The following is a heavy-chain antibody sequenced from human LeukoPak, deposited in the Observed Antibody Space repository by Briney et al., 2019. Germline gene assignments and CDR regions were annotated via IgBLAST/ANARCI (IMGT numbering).Heavy chain of an antibody. CDR3: ASDSQRLLWFGERRFDP. Sequence: PGRSLRLSCAASGFTFSSYGMHWVRQAPGKGLEWVAVIWYDGSNKYYADSVKGRFTISRDNSKNTLYLQMNSLRAEDTAVYYCASDSQRLLWFGERRFDPWGQGTLVTVSS. D-gene: IGHD3-10*01. V-gene: IGHV3-33*01. J-gene: IGHJ5*02. CDR1: GFTFSSYG. CDR2: IWYDGSNK.